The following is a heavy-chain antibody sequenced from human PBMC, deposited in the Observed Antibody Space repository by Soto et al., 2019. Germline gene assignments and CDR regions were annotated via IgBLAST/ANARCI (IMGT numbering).Heavy chain of an antibody. V-gene: IGHV6-1*01. J-gene: IGHJ6*02. D-gene: IGHD1-26*01. CDR3: ARVSSGSNYRKADYYYYGIDV. CDR2: TYYRSKWYN. Sequence: SQTLSLTCAISGDSVSSNTAAWNWIRQSPSRGLEWLGRTYYRSKWYNDYEVFVKSRITINPDTTKNQSSLQLDSVTPEDTAVYYCARVSSGSNYRKADYYYYGIDVWGQGTTVTVSS. CDR1: GDSVSSNTAA.